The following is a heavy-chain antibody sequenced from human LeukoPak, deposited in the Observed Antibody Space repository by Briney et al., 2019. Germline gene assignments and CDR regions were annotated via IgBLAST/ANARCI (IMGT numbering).Heavy chain of an antibody. CDR3: VRGAKCSGGGCDSKEYVYYFDY. D-gene: IGHD6-25*01. CDR1: GYTFSNND. J-gene: IGHJ4*02. CDR2: MNPISGNT. Sequence: GASVKVSCKASGYTFSNNDIDWVRQATGQGLEWMGWMNPISGNTGFAQKFQGRVTISRSTSISTAYMELSSLRSDDTAVYYCVRGAKCSGGGCDSKEYVYYFDYWGQGTLVTVSS. V-gene: IGHV1-8*03.